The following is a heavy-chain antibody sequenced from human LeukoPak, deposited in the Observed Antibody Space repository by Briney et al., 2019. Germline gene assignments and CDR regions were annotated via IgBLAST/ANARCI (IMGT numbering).Heavy chain of an antibody. J-gene: IGHJ3*01. V-gene: IGHV4-38-2*01. CDR2: MYHSEST. D-gene: IGHD3-16*01. CDR1: GYSISRGYS. CDR3: ARFDHVWETHGMDAFDL. Sequence: PSETLSLTCAVSGYSISRGYSWGWIRQPPGKGLEWIGNMYHSESTHYNPSLKSRVTISADTSKNQFSLKLSSVTAADTAVYYCARFDHVWETHGMDAFDLWGQGTTVTVSS.